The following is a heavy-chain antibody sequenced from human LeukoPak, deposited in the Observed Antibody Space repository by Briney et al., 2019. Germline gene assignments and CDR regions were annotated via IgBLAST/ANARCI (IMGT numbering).Heavy chain of an antibody. J-gene: IGHJ6*02. CDR2: INHSGST. Sequence: SETLSLTCAVYGGSFSGYYWSWIRQPPGKGLEWIGEINHSGSTNYNPSLKSRVTISVDTSKNQFSLKLSSVTAADTAVYYCASRLDGDYVSGYCYGMDVWGQGTTVTVSS. V-gene: IGHV4-34*01. CDR1: GGSFSGYY. CDR3: ASRLDGDYVSGYCYGMDV. D-gene: IGHD4-17*01.